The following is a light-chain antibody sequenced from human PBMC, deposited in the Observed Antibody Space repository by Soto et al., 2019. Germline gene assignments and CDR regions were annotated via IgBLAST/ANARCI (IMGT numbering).Light chain of an antibody. CDR2: EAS. CDR1: QSVSSS. Sequence: EIVLTQSPATLSLSPGERATLSCRASQSVSSSLAWYQQKLGQAPRLLIYEASDRATGIPARFSGSGSGTDFTLIIRSIETEDFAVYYCQQGSTWPWTFGQGTKVDIK. V-gene: IGKV3-11*01. CDR3: QQGSTWPWT. J-gene: IGKJ1*01.